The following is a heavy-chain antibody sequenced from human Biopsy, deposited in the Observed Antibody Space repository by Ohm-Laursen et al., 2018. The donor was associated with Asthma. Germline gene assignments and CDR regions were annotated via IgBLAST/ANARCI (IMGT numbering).Heavy chain of an antibody. CDR1: GLSSSAYY. CDR2: SDHRGNT. J-gene: IGHJ6*02. D-gene: IGHD3-3*01. Sequence: TLSLTCRMYGLSSSAYYWTWIRQTPGKGPEWIGESDHRGNTNTNATLKSRVTISKAKSANEFSLKMKSVTAADTAIYYCARGPEWSGLDIWGQGTTVTVSS. V-gene: IGHV4-34*01. CDR3: ARGPEWSGLDI.